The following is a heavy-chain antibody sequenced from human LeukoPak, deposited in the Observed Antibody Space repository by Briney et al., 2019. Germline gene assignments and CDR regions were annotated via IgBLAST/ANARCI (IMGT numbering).Heavy chain of an antibody. J-gene: IGHJ3*02. D-gene: IGHD3-22*01. Sequence: SETLSLTCAVYGGSFSGYYWSWIRQPPGKGLEWIGEINHSGSTNYNPSLKSRVTISVDTSKNQFSLKLSSVTAADTAVYYCARSPWTPAYYYDSSAHGAFDIWGQGTMVTVSS. V-gene: IGHV4-34*01. CDR3: ARSPWTPAYYYDSSAHGAFDI. CDR2: INHSGST. CDR1: GGSFSGYY.